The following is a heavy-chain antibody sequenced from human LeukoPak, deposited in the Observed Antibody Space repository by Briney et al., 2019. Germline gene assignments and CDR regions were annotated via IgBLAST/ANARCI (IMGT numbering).Heavy chain of an antibody. Sequence: ASVNVSCTASGGTFSSYAISWVRQAPGQGLEWMGGIIPIFGTANYAQKFQGRVTITADESTSTAYMELGSLRSEDTAVYHCARESSGWYYWGQGTLVTVSS. CDR1: GGTFSSYA. CDR3: ARESSGWYY. J-gene: IGHJ4*02. D-gene: IGHD6-19*01. V-gene: IGHV1-69*01. CDR2: IIPIFGTA.